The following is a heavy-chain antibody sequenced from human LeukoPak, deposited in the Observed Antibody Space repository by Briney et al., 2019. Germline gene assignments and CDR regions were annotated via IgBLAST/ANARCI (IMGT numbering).Heavy chain of an antibody. CDR2: IRYDGSNK. J-gene: IGHJ3*02. CDR1: GFTFSSYG. V-gene: IGHV3-30*02. Sequence: GGSLRLSCAASGFTFSSYGMHWVRQAPAKGLEGVAFIRYDGSNKYYSDSVKGRFTISRDNSKNTLYLQMNSLRAEDTAVYYCAKGRRVSIVGLNAFDIWGQGTMVTVSS. D-gene: IGHD1-26*01. CDR3: AKGRRVSIVGLNAFDI.